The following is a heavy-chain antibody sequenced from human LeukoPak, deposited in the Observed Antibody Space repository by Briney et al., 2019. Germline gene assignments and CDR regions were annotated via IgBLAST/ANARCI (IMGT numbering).Heavy chain of an antibody. J-gene: IGHJ4*02. Sequence: SETLSLTCAVYGGSFSGYYWGWIRQPPGKGLEWIGSIYYSGSTYYNPSLKSRVTISVDTSKNQFSLKLSSVTAADTAVYYCARDGLIGYCSSTSCSLDYWGQGTLVTVSS. CDR2: IYYSGST. D-gene: IGHD2-2*01. CDR3: ARDGLIGYCSSTSCSLDY. CDR1: GGSFSGYY. V-gene: IGHV4-34*01.